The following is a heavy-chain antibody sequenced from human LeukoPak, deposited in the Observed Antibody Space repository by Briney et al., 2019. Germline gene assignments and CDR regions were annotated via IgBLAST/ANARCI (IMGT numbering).Heavy chain of an antibody. Sequence: GGSLRLSCAASGFTFSSYAMSWVRQAPGKGLEWVSVIYSGGSTYYADSVKGRFTISRDNSKNTLYLQMNSLRAEDTAVYYCARGRFAVAGTFDYWGQGTLVTVSS. J-gene: IGHJ4*02. V-gene: IGHV3-66*02. CDR1: GFTFSSYA. CDR3: ARGRFAVAGTFDY. D-gene: IGHD6-19*01. CDR2: IYSGGST.